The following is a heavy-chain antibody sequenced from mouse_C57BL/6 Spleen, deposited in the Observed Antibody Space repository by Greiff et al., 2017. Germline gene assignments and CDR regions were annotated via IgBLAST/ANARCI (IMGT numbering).Heavy chain of an antibody. Sequence: QVQLQQSGAELAKPGASVKLSCKASGYTFTSYWMHWVKQRPGQGLAWIGYIYPSSGYTKYNQKFKDKATVTADKSSSTAYMQLSSLTSEDSAVSYCASVRNSWVGDWGQGALVTVSA. J-gene: IGHJ3*01. V-gene: IGHV1-7*01. D-gene: IGHD3-2*02. CDR3: ASVRNSWVGD. CDR2: IYPSSGYT. CDR1: GYTFTSYW.